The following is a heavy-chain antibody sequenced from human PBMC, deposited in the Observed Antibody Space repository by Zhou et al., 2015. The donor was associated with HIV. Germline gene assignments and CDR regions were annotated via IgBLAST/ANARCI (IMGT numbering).Heavy chain of an antibody. V-gene: IGHV1-69*12. CDR1: GGTFSSYA. CDR3: ARFTTTLTGGDYYGMDV. D-gene: IGHD3-22*01. CDR2: IIPIFGTA. J-gene: IGHJ6*02. Sequence: QVQLVQSGAEVKKPGSSVKVSCKASGGTFSSYAISWVRQAPGQGLEWMGGIIPIFGTANYAQKFQGRVTITADESTSTAYMELSSLRSEDTAVYYCARFTTTLTGGDYYGMDVWGQGTTVTVSS.